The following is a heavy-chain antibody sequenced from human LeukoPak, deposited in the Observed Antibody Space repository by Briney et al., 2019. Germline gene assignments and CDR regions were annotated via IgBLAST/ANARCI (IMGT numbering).Heavy chain of an antibody. CDR1: GFNFSNYA. CDR2: ISGSGGTT. V-gene: IGHV3-23*01. CDR3: ARERGSSGGNTNGYFDY. Sequence: GGSLRLSCAASGFNFSNYAMSWVRQAPGKGLEWVSVISGSGGTTYSADSVKGRFTISRDNSKNTLYLQMNSLRAEDTAAYYCARERGSSGGNTNGYFDYWGQGALVTVSS. J-gene: IGHJ4*02. D-gene: IGHD4-23*01.